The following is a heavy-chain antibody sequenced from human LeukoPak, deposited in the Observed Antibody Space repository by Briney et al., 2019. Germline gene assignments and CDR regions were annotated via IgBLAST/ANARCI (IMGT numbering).Heavy chain of an antibody. CDR2: IKQDGSEK. J-gene: IGHJ4*02. CDR3: AKSLDY. Sequence: PGGSLRLSCAASGFTFSSYWMSWVRQAPGKGLEWVANIKQDGSEKYYVDSVKGRFTISRDNAKNSLYLQMDSLRVEDTGIYYCAKSLDYWGQGTLVTVSS. CDR1: GFTFSSYW. V-gene: IGHV3-7*01.